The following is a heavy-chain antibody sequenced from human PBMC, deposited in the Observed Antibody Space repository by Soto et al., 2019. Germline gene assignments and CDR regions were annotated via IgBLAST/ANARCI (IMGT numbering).Heavy chain of an antibody. CDR1: GGTFSSYT. CDR2: IIPILCIA. J-gene: IGHJ4*02. CDR3: AATPPVRSGSYDFDY. V-gene: IGHV1-69*02. D-gene: IGHD3-10*01. Sequence: QVQLVQSGAEVKKPGSSVKVSCKASGGTFSSYTISWVRQAPGQGLEWMGRIIPILCIANYAQKFQGRVTITADKSTSTADMEPSSLSSEDTAVYYCAATPPVRSGSYDFDYWGQGTLVTVS.